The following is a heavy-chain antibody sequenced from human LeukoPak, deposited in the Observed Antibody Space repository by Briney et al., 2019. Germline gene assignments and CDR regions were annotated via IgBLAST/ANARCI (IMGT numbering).Heavy chain of an antibody. D-gene: IGHD5-18*01. V-gene: IGHV3-30*03. CDR2: ISYDGSNK. J-gene: IGHJ4*02. CDR3: ARERLRGYNYGLDY. CDR1: GFTFSSYG. Sequence: GGSLRLSCAASGFTFSSYGMHWVREAPGKGLEWVAVISYDGSNKYYADSVKGRFTISRDNSKNTLYLQMNSLRAEDTAVYYCARERLRGYNYGLDYWGQGTLVTVSS.